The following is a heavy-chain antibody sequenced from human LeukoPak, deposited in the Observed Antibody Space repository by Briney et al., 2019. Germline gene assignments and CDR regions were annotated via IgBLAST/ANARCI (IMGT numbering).Heavy chain of an antibody. CDR3: ATAPAAADSC. CDR2: INRDGSKK. CDR1: GFTLTSFW. J-gene: IGHJ4*02. V-gene: IGHV3-7*01. D-gene: IGHD6-13*01. Sequence: GGSLRLSCAASGFTLTSFWMTWVRQAPGKGLEWVANINRDGSKKTYVDSVKGRFTISRDNAKNSLYLQMSSLRADDTAVYYCATAPAAADSCWGQGTLVAVSS.